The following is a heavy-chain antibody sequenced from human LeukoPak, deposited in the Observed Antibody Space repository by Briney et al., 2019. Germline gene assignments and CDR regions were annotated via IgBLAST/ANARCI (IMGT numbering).Heavy chain of an antibody. Sequence: GGSLRLSCVASGFTFSGSWMNWVRQAPGKGLEWVSYISSSGSTIYYADSVKGRFTISRDNAKNSLYLQMNSLRAEDTAVYYCAELGITMIGGVWGKGTTVTISS. CDR1: GFTFSGSW. CDR2: ISSSGSTI. D-gene: IGHD3-10*02. V-gene: IGHV3-48*04. J-gene: IGHJ6*04. CDR3: AELGITMIGGV.